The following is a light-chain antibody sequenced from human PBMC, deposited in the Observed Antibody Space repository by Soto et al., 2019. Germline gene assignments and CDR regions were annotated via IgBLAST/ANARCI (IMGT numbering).Light chain of an antibody. V-gene: IGKV1-5*01. CDR2: DAS. Sequence: DIQMTQSPSTLSASVGDRVTITCRASQSISNCLAWYQQKPGKAPQLLIHDASSLQSGVPSRFSGSGSGTEFTLTISSLQPDDFATYYCQHYNSYSEAFGQGTKVDI. J-gene: IGKJ1*01. CDR1: QSISNC. CDR3: QHYNSYSEA.